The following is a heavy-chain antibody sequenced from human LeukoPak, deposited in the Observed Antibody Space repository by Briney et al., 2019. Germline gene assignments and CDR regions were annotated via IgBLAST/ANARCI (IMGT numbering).Heavy chain of an antibody. Sequence: GGSLRLSCAASGFTFSDYGMTWVRQAPGKGLEWVSCISAGGGYTYYAESVKGRFTISRDHSSNTLYLQMNSLRAEDTAVYYCAKASGSSLDYWGQGTLVTVSS. V-gene: IGHV3-23*01. CDR3: AKASGSSLDY. J-gene: IGHJ4*02. D-gene: IGHD6-13*01. CDR2: ISAGGGYT. CDR1: GFTFSDYG.